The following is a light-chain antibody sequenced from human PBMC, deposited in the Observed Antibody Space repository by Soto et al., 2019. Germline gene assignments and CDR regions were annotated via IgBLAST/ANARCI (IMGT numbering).Light chain of an antibody. CDR2: KAS. J-gene: IGKJ1*01. CDR1: QSISSW. CDR3: QQYNSYSWT. Sequence: DIKMTQSPSTLSASVGDRVTITCGASQSISSWLAWYQQKPGKAPKLLIYKASSLESGVPSRFSGSGSGTEFTLTISSLQPDDSATYYCQQYNSYSWTFGQGTKV. V-gene: IGKV1-5*03.